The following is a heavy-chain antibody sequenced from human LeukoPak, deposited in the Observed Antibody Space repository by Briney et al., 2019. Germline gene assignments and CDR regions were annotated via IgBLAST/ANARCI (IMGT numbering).Heavy chain of an antibody. Sequence: SVKVSCKASGGTFSSYAISWVRQAPGQGLEWTGGIIPIFGTANYAQKFQGRVTITADESTSTAYMELSSLRSEDTAVYYCVKNTVTPSRTWYYFDSWGQGTLVTVSS. CDR3: VKNTVTPSRTWYYFDS. J-gene: IGHJ4*02. CDR2: IIPIFGTA. V-gene: IGHV1-69*13. D-gene: IGHD4-11*01. CDR1: GGTFSSYA.